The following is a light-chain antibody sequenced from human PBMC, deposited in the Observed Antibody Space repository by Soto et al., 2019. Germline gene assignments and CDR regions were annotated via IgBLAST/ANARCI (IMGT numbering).Light chain of an antibody. CDR1: QSVLYSSDNKNY. J-gene: IGKJ1*01. Sequence: DIVMTQSPDSLAVSLGERATINCKSSQSVLYSSDNKNYSAWYQQKPGKSPKLLIYWASTRESGVPDRFSGSGSGTDFTLTISSLQAEDVAVYYCLQYYSTPWTFGQGTKVDIK. V-gene: IGKV4-1*01. CDR2: WAS. CDR3: LQYYSTPWT.